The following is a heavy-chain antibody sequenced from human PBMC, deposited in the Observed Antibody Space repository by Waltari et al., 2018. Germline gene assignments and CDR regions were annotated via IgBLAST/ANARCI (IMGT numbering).Heavy chain of an antibody. CDR2: IIPIFGTE. D-gene: IGHD6-13*01. CDR1: GDPFSRSG. Sequence: QVQLVQSGAEVKKPGSSVKVSCKASGDPFSRSGICWVRQAPGQGLEWMGRIIPIFGTENYAQKFQGRVTITADESTSTAYMELSSLTSDDTAVYYCARPSYSSSWYADHYGMDVWGQGTTVTVS. CDR3: ARPSYSSSWYADHYGMDV. V-gene: IGHV1-69*15. J-gene: IGHJ6*02.